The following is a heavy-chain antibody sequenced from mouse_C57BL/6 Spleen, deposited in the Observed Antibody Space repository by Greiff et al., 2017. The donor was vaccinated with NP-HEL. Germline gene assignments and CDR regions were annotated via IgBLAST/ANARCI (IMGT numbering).Heavy chain of an antibody. J-gene: IGHJ1*03. CDR3: ARRGGYYDYDGGYFDV. CDR2: IYWDDDK. V-gene: IGHV8-12*01. D-gene: IGHD2-4*01. CDR1: GFSLSTSGMG. Sequence: QVTLKVSGPGILQSSQTLSLTCSFSGFSLSTSGMGVSWIRQPSGKGLEWLAHIYWDDDKRYNPSLKSRLTLSKDTSRNQVFLKITSVDTADTATYYCARRGGYYDYDGGYFDVWGTGTTVTVSS.